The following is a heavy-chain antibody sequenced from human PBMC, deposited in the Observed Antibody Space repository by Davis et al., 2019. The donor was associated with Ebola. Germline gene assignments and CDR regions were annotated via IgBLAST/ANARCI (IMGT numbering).Heavy chain of an antibody. V-gene: IGHV3-11*06. CDR3: ARAGTTGTTDWFDP. CDR1: GFAFSDYY. D-gene: IGHD1-1*01. CDR2: VSGSSSYT. Sequence: GESLKISCAASGFAFSDYYMNWIRPAPGKGLEWVSYVSGSSSYTNYADSVKGRFTISRDNAKNSLYLQMNSLRAEDTAIYYCARAGTTGTTDWFDPWGQGTLVTVSS. J-gene: IGHJ5*02.